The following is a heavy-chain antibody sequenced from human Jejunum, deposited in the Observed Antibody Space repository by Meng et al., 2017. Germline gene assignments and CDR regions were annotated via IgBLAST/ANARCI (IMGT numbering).Heavy chain of an antibody. Sequence: EVCVGVLGGGLTRAGRSLRPAFPASGFTFSSYAMSWVRQAPGKGLEWVSEITAGGSSTSYADSVKGRFTISRDNSKNTLSLQMNSLRAEDTAVYYCAKGSAASGSLKYYFDCWGQGILVTVSS. D-gene: IGHD3-10*01. CDR2: ITAGGSST. J-gene: IGHJ4*02. V-gene: IGHV3-23*04. CDR1: GFTFSSYA. CDR3: AKGSAASGSLKYYFDC.